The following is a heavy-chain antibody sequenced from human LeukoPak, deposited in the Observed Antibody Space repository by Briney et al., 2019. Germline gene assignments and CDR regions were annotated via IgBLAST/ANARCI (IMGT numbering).Heavy chain of an antibody. CDR1: GGSVSSESYY. Sequence: PSETQSLTCTVSGGSVSSESYYWSWIRQPPGKGLEWIGYTHYSGSTNYNPSLKSRVTISVDRSKNQFSLKLSSVTAADTAVYYCARAVAGTFAYWGQGTLVTVSS. V-gene: IGHV4-61*01. J-gene: IGHJ4*02. CDR2: THYSGST. CDR3: ARAVAGTFAY. D-gene: IGHD6-19*01.